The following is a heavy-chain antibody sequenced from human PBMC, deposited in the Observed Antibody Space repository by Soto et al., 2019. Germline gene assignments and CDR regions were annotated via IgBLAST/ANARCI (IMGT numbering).Heavy chain of an antibody. J-gene: IGHJ6*02. CDR2: IIPIFGTA. CDR1: GGTFSSYA. CDR3: ARSVVPAAIGVAFWGGYYYYGMDV. Sequence: SVKVYCKASGGTFSSYAISWVRQAPGQGLEWMGGIIPIFGTANYAQKFQGRVTITADESTSTAYMELSSLRSEDTAVYYCARSVVPAAIGVAFWGGYYYYGMDVWGQGTTVTVSS. V-gene: IGHV1-69*13. D-gene: IGHD2-2*02.